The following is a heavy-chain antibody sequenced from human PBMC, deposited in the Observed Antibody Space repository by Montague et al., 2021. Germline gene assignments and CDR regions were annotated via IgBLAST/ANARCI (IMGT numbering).Heavy chain of an antibody. D-gene: IGHD1-26*01. CDR3: VAIKWERQTRTSFEQ. J-gene: IGHJ4*02. Sequence: SETLSLTCDIYVDSFTDYYWGWIRQTPGKGLEWIGETNHRGTTKXNPSLKTRVSLSLDTSKSQLSLTLKSVTAADTAVYYCVAIKWERQTRTSFEQWGQGILVSVSS. V-gene: IGHV4-34*01. CDR2: TNHRGTT. CDR1: VDSFTDYY.